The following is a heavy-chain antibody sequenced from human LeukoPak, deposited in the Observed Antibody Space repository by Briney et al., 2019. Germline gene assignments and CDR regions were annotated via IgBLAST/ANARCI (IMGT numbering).Heavy chain of an antibody. CDR1: GFTFNSYS. CDR2: ISSSSSYI. CDR3: ASGGLAWPFDY. V-gene: IGHV3-21*01. J-gene: IGHJ4*02. D-gene: IGHD2-15*01. Sequence: PGGSLRLSCAASGFTFNSYSMNWVPQAPGEGLEWVSSISSSSSYIYYADSVKSRFTISSDNAKNSLYLQMNSLRAEDTAVYYCASGGLAWPFDYWGQATLVTVSS.